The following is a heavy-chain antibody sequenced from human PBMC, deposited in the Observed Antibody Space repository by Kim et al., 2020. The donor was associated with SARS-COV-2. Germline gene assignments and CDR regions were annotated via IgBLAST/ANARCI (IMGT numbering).Heavy chain of an antibody. Sequence: GGSLRLSCAASGFTFSSYWMSWVRQAPGKGLEWVANIKQDGSEKYYVDSVKGRFTISRDNAKNSLYLQMNSLRAEDTAVYYCARDPVLGELSWNDYWGQGTLVTVSS. D-gene: IGHD3-16*02. CDR1: GFTFSSYW. CDR2: IKQDGSEK. J-gene: IGHJ4*02. V-gene: IGHV3-7*01. CDR3: ARDPVLGELSWNDY.